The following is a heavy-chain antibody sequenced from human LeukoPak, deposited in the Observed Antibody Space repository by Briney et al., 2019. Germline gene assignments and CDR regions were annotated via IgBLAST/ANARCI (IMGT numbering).Heavy chain of an antibody. CDR3: ARDRAGYSYGTFDY. V-gene: IGHV1-18*01. D-gene: IGHD5-18*01. CDR1: GYTFTSYG. CDR2: ISAYNANT. J-gene: IGHJ4*02. Sequence: ASVKVSCKASGYTFTSYGISWVRQAPGQGLEWMGWISAYNANTNYAQKLQGRVTMTTDTSTSTAYMELRSLRSDDTAVYYCARDRAGYSYGTFDYWGQGTLVTVSS.